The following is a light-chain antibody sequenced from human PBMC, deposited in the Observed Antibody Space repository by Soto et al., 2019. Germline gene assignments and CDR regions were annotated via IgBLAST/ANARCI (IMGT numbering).Light chain of an antibody. Sequence: QSVLTQPASVSVSPGQSITISCTGTNSDVGGYNYVSWYQQHPGKAPKFMIYDVSSRPSGVSDRFSGSKSGNTASLTISGLQAEEEADYYCSSYTPSNTRQIVFGTGTKVTVL. J-gene: IGLJ1*01. CDR3: SSYTPSNTRQIV. CDR1: NSDVGGYNY. CDR2: DVS. V-gene: IGLV2-14*01.